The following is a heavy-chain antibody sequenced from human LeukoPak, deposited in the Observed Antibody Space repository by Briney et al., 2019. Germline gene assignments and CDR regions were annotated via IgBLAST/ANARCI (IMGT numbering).Heavy chain of an antibody. CDR1: GFTFSSYA. Sequence: PGRSLRLSCAASGFTFSSYAMHWVRQARGKGLEWVAVISYDGSNKYYADSVKGRFTISRDNSKNTLYLQMNSLRAEDTAVYYCARDNYYDSSGYLEYWGQGTLVTVSS. J-gene: IGHJ4*02. V-gene: IGHV3-30-3*01. CDR3: ARDNYYDSSGYLEY. CDR2: ISYDGSNK. D-gene: IGHD3-22*01.